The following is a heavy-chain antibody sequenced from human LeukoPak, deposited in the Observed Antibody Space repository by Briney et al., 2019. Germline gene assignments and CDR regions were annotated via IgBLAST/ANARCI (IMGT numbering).Heavy chain of an antibody. CDR2: VNAGNGNT. Sequence: ASVKVSCKASGYTFTSYAMLWVRQAPGQRLEWMGWVNAGNGNTKYSQKFQGRVTITRDTSASTAYMELSSLRSEDTAVYYCARGGYYCSGGSCDFDYWGQGTLVTVSS. J-gene: IGHJ4*02. CDR3: ARGGYYCSGGSCDFDY. V-gene: IGHV1-3*01. CDR1: GYTFTSYA. D-gene: IGHD2-15*01.